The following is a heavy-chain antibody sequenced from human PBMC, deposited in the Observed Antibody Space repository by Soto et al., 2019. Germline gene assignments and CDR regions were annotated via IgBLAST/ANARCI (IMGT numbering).Heavy chain of an antibody. V-gene: IGHV4-39*07. CDR2: IYYSGST. CDR3: TRDGDGRMTTNPYYYYGMDV. J-gene: IGHJ6*02. CDR1: GGSISSSSYY. D-gene: IGHD2-21*02. Sequence: SETLSLTGTVSGGSISSSSYYWGWIRQPPGNGLEWIWSIYYSGSTYYNPSVKRRVSISVDTSKNQFSLNLSSVTAADTAVYYCTRDGDGRMTTNPYYYYGMDVWGPGITVTVSS.